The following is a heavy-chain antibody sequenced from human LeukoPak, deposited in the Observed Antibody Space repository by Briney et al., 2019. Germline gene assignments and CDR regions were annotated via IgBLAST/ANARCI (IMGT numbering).Heavy chain of an antibody. CDR2: ISGSGGST. D-gene: IGHD3-22*01. CDR1: GFTFSSYA. J-gene: IGHJ4*02. Sequence: GGSLRLTCAASGFTFSSYAMSWVRQAPGKGLEWVSAISGSGGSTYYADSVKGRFTISRDNSKNTLYLQMNSLRAEDTAVYYCAKVSNGGYYDSSGYFDYWGQGTLVTLSS. V-gene: IGHV3-23*01. CDR3: AKVSNGGYYDSSGYFDY.